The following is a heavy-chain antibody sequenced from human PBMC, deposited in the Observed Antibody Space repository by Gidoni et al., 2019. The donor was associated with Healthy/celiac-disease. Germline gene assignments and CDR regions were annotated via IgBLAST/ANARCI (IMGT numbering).Heavy chain of an antibody. V-gene: IGHV4-39*01. D-gene: IGHD4-17*01. Sequence: QLQLQESGPGLVKPSETLPLTCTVSGGAISSSSYYWGWIRQPPGKGLEWIGSIYYSGSTYYNPSLKSRVTISVDTSKNQFSLKLSSVTAADTAVYYCARRAYGDYVQDYWGQGTLVTVSS. CDR3: ARRAYGDYVQDY. CDR2: IYYSGST. CDR1: GGAISSSSYY. J-gene: IGHJ4*02.